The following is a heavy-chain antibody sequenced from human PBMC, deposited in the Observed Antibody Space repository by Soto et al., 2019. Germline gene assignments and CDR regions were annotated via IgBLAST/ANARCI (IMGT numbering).Heavy chain of an antibody. V-gene: IGHV1-45*02. Sequence: QMQLVQSGAEVKKTGSSVKVSCKASGYTFTYRYLHWVRQAPGQALEWMGWITPLNGNTNYAQKFQDRVTISRDRSMSTAYMELSSLRSEDTAIYYCASPLNSDDAFDIWGQGTMVTVSS. CDR1: GYTFTYRY. CDR2: ITPLNGNT. CDR3: ASPLNSDDAFDI. J-gene: IGHJ3*02. D-gene: IGHD2-15*01.